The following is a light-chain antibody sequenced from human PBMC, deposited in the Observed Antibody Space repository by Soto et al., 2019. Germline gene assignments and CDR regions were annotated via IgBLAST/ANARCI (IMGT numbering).Light chain of an antibody. CDR3: QQYYSTSLT. CDR2: WAS. J-gene: IGKJ4*01. CDR1: QSVLYSSNNNNY. V-gene: IGKV4-1*01. Sequence: DIVMTQSPDSLAVSLGERATIDCKSSQSVLYSSNNNNYLAWYQQKPGQPPKLLIYWASTRESGVPDRFSGSGSGTDFTLTISSLQAEDVAVYYCQQYYSTSLTFGGGTKVEIK.